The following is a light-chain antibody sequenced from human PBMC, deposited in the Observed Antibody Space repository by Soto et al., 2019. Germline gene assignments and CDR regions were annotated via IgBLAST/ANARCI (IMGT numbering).Light chain of an antibody. CDR2: DVT. Sequence: ALTQPASGSGSPGQSITISCTGTSSDVGGYKYVSWYQQHPDKAPKLIIYDVTNRPSGISNRFSGSKSGNTASLTISGLQAEDEADYYCSSYTSSSSYVFGTGTKVTVL. CDR3: SSYTSSSSYV. J-gene: IGLJ1*01. V-gene: IGLV2-14*01. CDR1: SSDVGGYKY.